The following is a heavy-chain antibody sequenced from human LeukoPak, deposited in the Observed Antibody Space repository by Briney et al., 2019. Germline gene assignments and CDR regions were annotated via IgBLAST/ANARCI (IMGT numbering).Heavy chain of an antibody. CDR3: ARLGVVVVPAAKTLINWFDP. J-gene: IGHJ5*02. D-gene: IGHD2-2*01. CDR2: IYHSGST. Sequence: SETLSLTCAVPGYSISSGYYWGWIRQPPGKGLEWIGSIYHSGSTYYNPSLKSRVTISVDTSKNQFSLKLSSVTAADTAVYYCARLGVVVVPAAKTLINWFDPWGQGTLVTVSS. CDR1: GYSISSGYY. V-gene: IGHV4-38-2*01.